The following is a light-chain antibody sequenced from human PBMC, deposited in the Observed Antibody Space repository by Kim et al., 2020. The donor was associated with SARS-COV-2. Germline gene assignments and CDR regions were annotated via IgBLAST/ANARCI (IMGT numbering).Light chain of an antibody. CDR1: QSINYN. CDR3: QQSNNWPQT. Sequence: VSPGERATLSCRASQSINYNLVWYQQKPGQAPRLLIYGASTRATGIPARFSGSGSGTEFTLTISSLQSEDFAIYYCQQSNNWPQTFGQGTKVDIK. V-gene: IGKV3-15*01. J-gene: IGKJ1*01. CDR2: GAS.